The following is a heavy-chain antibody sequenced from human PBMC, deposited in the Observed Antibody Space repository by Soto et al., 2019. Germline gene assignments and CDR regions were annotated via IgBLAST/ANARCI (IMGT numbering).Heavy chain of an antibody. CDR1: GGSISSGGYY. CDR2: IYYSGST. Sequence: SETLSLTCTVSGGSISSGGYYWSWIRQHPGKGLEWIGYIYYSGSTYYNPSLKSRVTISVDTSKNQFSLKLSSVTAADTAVYYCARSPYNWSGYYPLDYWGQGTLVTSPQ. V-gene: IGHV4-31*03. CDR3: ARSPYNWSGYYPLDY. D-gene: IGHD3-3*01. J-gene: IGHJ4*02.